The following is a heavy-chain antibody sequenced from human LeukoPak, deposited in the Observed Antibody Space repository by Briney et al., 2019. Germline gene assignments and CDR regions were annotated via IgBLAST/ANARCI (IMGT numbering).Heavy chain of an antibody. CDR3: ASVDYGGVGFDY. CDR2: INPNSAGT. V-gene: IGHV1-2*02. J-gene: IGHJ4*02. CDR1: GYTFTGYY. Sequence: ASVKVSCKASGYTFTGYYMHWVREAPGQGLEWMGWINPNSAGTNYAQKFQGRVTMTRDTSISTAYMELSRLRSDDTAVYYCASVDYGGVGFDYWGQGTLVTVSS. D-gene: IGHD4-23*01.